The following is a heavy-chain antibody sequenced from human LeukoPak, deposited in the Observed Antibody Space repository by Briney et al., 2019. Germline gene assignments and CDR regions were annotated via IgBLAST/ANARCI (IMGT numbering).Heavy chain of an antibody. CDR2: IYYSGST. D-gene: IGHD1-26*01. CDR1: GGSISSYY. CDR3: ARATDREPLDY. Sequence: SETLSLTCTVSGGSISSYYWSWIRQPPGKGLEWIGYIYYSGSTNYNPSLKSRVTISVDTSKNQLSLKLSSVTAADTAVYYCARATDREPLDYWGQGTLVTVSS. V-gene: IGHV4-59*01. J-gene: IGHJ4*02.